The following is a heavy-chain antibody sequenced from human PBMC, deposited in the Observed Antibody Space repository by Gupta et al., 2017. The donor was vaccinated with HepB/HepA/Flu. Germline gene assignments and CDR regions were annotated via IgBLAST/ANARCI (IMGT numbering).Heavy chain of an antibody. CDR3: ARFGVDYYYYGMDV. J-gene: IGHJ6*02. CDR2: IYYSGST. CDR1: GGSISRYY. Sequence: QVQLQESGPGLVKPSETLSLTRTVSGGSISRYYWSWIRQPPGKGLEWIGYIYYSGSTNYNPSLKSRVTISVDTSKNQFSLKLSSVTAADTAVYYCARFGVDYYYYGMDVWGQGTTVTVSS. V-gene: IGHV4-59*01. D-gene: IGHD5-12*01.